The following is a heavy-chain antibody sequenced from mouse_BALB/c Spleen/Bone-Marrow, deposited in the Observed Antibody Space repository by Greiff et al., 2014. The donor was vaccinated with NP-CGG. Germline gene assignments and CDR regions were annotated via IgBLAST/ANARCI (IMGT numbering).Heavy chain of an antibody. V-gene: IGHV3-5*02. Sequence: EVHLVESGPGLVKPSQTVSLTCTVTGISITTGNYRWSWIRQFPGNKLEWIGYIYYSGTITYNPSLTSRTTITRDTSKNQFFLEMNSLTAEDTATYYCARGAMITTGYFDCWGQGTTLTVSS. CDR1: GISITTGNYR. D-gene: IGHD2-4*01. CDR3: ARGAMITTGYFDC. J-gene: IGHJ2*01. CDR2: IYYSGTI.